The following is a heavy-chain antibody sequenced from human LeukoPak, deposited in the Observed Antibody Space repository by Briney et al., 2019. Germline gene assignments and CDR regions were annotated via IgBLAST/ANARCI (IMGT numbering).Heavy chain of an antibody. CDR1: GGSISSYY. V-gene: IGHV4-59*01. CDR2: IYYSGST. Sequence: SETLSLTCTVSGGSISSYYWSWIRQPPGKGLEWIGYIYYSGSTNYNPSLKSRVTISVDTPKNQFSLKLSSVTAADPAVYYCARFDYSSSYYFDYWGQGTLVTVSS. J-gene: IGHJ4*02. CDR3: ARFDYSSSYYFDY. D-gene: IGHD6-6*01.